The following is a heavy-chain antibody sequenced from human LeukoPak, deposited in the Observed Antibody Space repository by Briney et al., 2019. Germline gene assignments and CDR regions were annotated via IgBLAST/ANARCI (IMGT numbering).Heavy chain of an antibody. Sequence: GGSLRLSCAASGFTFSSYWMSWVRQAPGKGLEWVANIKQDGSEKYYVDSVKGRFTISRDNAKNSLYLQMNSLRAEDTAVYYCAREVSSGWYGGYYYYGMDVWGQGTTVTVSS. V-gene: IGHV3-7*01. D-gene: IGHD6-19*01. CDR2: IKQDGSEK. CDR3: AREVSSGWYGGYYYYGMDV. J-gene: IGHJ6*02. CDR1: GFTFSSYW.